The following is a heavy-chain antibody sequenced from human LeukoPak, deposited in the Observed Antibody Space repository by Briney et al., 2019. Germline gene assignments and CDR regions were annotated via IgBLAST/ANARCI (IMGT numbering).Heavy chain of an antibody. CDR3: ARWKSLGRGSGWPFDD. CDR1: GFTFSSYA. J-gene: IGHJ4*02. CDR2: ISYDGSNK. D-gene: IGHD6-19*01. Sequence: PGRSLRLSCAASGFTFSSYAMHWVRQAPGKGLEWVAVISYDGSNKYYADSVKGRFTISRDNSKNTLYLQMNSLRAEDTAVYYCARWKSLGRGSGWPFDDWGQGTLVTVSS. V-gene: IGHV3-30-3*01.